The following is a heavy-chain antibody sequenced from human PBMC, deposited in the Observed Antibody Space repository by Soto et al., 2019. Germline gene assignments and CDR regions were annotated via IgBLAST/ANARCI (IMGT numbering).Heavy chain of an antibody. CDR1: GGSISSGDYC. J-gene: IGHJ5*01. V-gene: IGHV4-30-4*01. CDR2: IYYSGST. Sequence: TSETLSLTCTVSGGSISSGDYCWSWIRQPPGKGLEWIGYIYYSGSTYYNPSLKSRVTINPDTSNNQVSLQLNSVTPDDTAVYYCARLIGNSWLDSWGQGTLVTVSS. CDR3: ARLIGNSWLDS. D-gene: IGHD2-8*01.